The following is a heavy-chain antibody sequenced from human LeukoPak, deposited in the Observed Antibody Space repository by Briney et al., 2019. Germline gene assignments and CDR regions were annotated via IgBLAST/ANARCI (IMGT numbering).Heavy chain of an antibody. Sequence: GGSLRLSCAASGFTFDDYGMSWVRQAPGKGLEWVSGINWNGGSRGYVDSVKGRFTISRDNAKSSLYLEMSSLRAEDTAVYYCARDRGTYYYDSTSHYDAFDIWGQGTVVTVSS. CDR2: INWNGGSR. V-gene: IGHV3-20*04. D-gene: IGHD3-22*01. CDR3: ARDRGTYYYDSTSHYDAFDI. J-gene: IGHJ3*02. CDR1: GFTFDDYG.